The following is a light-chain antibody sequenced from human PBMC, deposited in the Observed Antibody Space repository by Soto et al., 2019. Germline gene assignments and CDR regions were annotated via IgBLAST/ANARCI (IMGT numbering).Light chain of an antibody. Sequence: DIQMTQSPSTLSASVGDRVTITCRASQSISSWLAWYQQKPGKAPKLLIYDASSLESGVPSRFSGSGSGTEFTLTISSLQPDDFATYYCHQYNSYSPWTFGQGTQVEIK. CDR2: DAS. V-gene: IGKV1-5*01. J-gene: IGKJ1*01. CDR1: QSISSW. CDR3: HQYNSYSPWT.